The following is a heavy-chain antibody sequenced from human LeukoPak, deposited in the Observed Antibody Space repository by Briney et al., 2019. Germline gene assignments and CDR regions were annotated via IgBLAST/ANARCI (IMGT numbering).Heavy chain of an antibody. CDR3: ARLPDYYSRHGAPG. D-gene: IGHD3-10*01. CDR2: INHSGST. Sequence: SETLSLTCAVYGGSFSGYYWSWIRQPPGKGQEWIGEINHSGSTNYNPSLKSRVTISVDPSKNQFSLKLSSVTAADTAVYYCARLPDYYSRHGAPGWGQGTLVTVSS. J-gene: IGHJ4*02. V-gene: IGHV4-34*01. CDR1: GGSFSGYY.